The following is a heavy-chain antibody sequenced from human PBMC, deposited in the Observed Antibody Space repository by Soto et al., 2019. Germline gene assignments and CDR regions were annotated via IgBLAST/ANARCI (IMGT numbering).Heavy chain of an antibody. V-gene: IGHV4-4*02. CDR1: GGSISSSNW. J-gene: IGHJ6*02. Sequence: QVQLQESGPGLVKPSGTLSLSCAVSGGSISSSNWWSWVRQPPGKGLEWIGEIYHSGSTNYNPSLKSRVTISVDKSKIQFSLKLSSVTAADTAVYYCARDQVWHGDYGGRTYGMDVWGQGTTVTVSS. CDR3: ARDQVWHGDYGGRTYGMDV. CDR2: IYHSGST. D-gene: IGHD4-17*01.